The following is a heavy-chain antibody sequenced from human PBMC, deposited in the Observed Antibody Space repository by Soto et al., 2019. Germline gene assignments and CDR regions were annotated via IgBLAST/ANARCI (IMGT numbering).Heavy chain of an antibody. CDR2: ISSSSSSI. D-gene: IGHD2-2*01. J-gene: IGHJ5*02. V-gene: IGHV3-48*02. Sequence: EVQLAESGGGLVQPGGSLRLSCAASGFTLSSYAMNWVRQAPGKGLEWVSDISSSSSSIQYAGSVKGRFTISRDNAKNALYLQMNSLRDADTAVYFCASDCSRTSRWCRWVDPWGQGTLVTVDS. CDR1: GFTLSSYA. CDR3: ASDCSRTSRWCRWVDP.